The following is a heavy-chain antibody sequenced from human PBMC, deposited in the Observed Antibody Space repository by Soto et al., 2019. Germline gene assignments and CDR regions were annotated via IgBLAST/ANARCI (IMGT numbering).Heavy chain of an antibody. Sequence: WGSLGLSCAASGFTFSDYYMSWLRQAPGKGLEWISYISTSGSVIYADSVKGRFTISRDNSKNTLYLQMNSLRAEDTAVYYCARGGRVLWFGLDVWGQGTTVTVSS. V-gene: IGHV3-11*04. CDR2: ISTSGSV. D-gene: IGHD3-10*01. CDR1: GFTFSDYY. CDR3: ARGGRVLWFGLDV. J-gene: IGHJ6*02.